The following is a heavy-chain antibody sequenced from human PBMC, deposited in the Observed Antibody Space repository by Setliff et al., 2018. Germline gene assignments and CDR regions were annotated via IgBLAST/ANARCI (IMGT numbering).Heavy chain of an antibody. Sequence: SQTLSLTCTVSDDSFTSSKYYWGWIRQAPGSGLEWIGSISYSGTPYYNASVESRVTISIDTSRNQFSLELRSVTVADTATYYCVRPGGTTVVARHFDYWGSGILVTVSS. CDR3: VRPGGTTVVARHFDY. CDR2: ISYSGTP. D-gene: IGHD2-15*01. J-gene: IGHJ4*01. V-gene: IGHV4-39*01. CDR1: DDSFTSSKYY.